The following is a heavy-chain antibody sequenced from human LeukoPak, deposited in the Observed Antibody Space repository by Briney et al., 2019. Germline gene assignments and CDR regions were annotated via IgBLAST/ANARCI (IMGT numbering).Heavy chain of an antibody. D-gene: IGHD3-10*01. CDR3: ARIINMIRGERSGYFAS. Sequence: PSETLSLTCAVSGYGISSDYYWGWIRQSPGKGLEWMASIYHSGSTYYNPSLKNRVTIPVDTSKSQLSLELISVTAADTAVYYCARIINMIRGERSGYFASWGQGTLVTVSS. CDR2: IYHSGST. V-gene: IGHV4-38-2*01. J-gene: IGHJ4*02. CDR1: GYGISSDYY.